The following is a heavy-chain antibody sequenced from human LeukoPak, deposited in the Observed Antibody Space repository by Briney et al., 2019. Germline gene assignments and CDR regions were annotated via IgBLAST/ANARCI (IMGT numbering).Heavy chain of an antibody. CDR2: IYTSGST. J-gene: IGHJ3*02. CDR3: AVSFDWLHIQSDAFDI. CDR1: GGSISSGTYY. V-gene: IGHV4-61*02. D-gene: IGHD3-9*01. Sequence: PSETLSLTCTVSGGSISSGTYYWSWIRQPAGKGLEWIGRIYTSGSTKYNPSLKSRVTISVDTSKNQFSLNLSSVTAADTAVYYCAVSFDWLHIQSDAFDIWGQGTMVTVSS.